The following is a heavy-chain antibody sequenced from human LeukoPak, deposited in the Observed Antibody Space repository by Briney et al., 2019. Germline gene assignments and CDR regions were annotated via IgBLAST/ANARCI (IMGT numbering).Heavy chain of an antibody. CDR3: ARGPRRNYYMDV. J-gene: IGHJ6*03. CDR1: GFTFTDYY. CDR2: ISSSGSTI. V-gene: IGHV3-11*04. Sequence: GGSLGLSCAASGFTFTDYYMSWIRQAPGKGLEWLSYISSSGSTIYYADSVKGRFTISRDNAKNTLYLQMNSLRAEDTAVYYCARGPRRNYYMDVWGKGTTVTVSS.